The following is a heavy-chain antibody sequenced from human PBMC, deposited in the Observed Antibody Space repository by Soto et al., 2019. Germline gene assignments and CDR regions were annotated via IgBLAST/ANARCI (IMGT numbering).Heavy chain of an antibody. CDR1: GFSFRSYY. V-gene: IGHV4-34*01. CDR3: AKSKIYFFKSGGYKNVPLGF. J-gene: IGHJ4*02. CDR2: IYHSGST. Sequence: SGTXSLTCAVSGFSFRSYYFSWIRQPPGKGLEWIGEIYHSGSTNYNPSLKSRVTISVDTSKNQFYLKLSSVTAADTAVYYCAKSKIYFFKSGGYKNVPLGFWGQGTLVTVSS. D-gene: IGHD2-15*01.